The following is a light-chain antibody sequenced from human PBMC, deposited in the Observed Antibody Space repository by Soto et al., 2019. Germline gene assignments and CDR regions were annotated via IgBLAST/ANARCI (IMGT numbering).Light chain of an antibody. CDR1: QSINSRY. CDR2: GAS. V-gene: IGKV3-20*01. CDR3: QQGGSYPALS. J-gene: IGKJ3*01. Sequence: EIVLTQSPGTLSLSPGERATLSCRASQSINSRYLAWYQQKPGQAPRLLIYGASSRATGNPARFSGSGSGTGFTLTISGLEPEDFAVYYCQQGGSYPALSLGTGTKVDIK.